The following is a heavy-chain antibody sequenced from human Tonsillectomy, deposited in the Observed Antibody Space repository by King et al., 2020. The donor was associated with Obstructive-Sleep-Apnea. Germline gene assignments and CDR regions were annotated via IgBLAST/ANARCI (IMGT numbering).Heavy chain of an antibody. CDR3: AREGWLGGFDY. CDR1: GFTFRSHP. V-gene: IGHV3-30-3*01. D-gene: IGHD6-19*01. Sequence: VQLVESGGGVVQPGRSLRLSCAASGFTFRSHPMHWVRQAPGKGLEWVALISYDGSNKYYADSVKGRFTISRDNSKSTLFLQMNSLRAEDTAVFYCAREGWLGGFDYWGQGTLVTVSS. CDR2: ISYDGSNK. J-gene: IGHJ4*02.